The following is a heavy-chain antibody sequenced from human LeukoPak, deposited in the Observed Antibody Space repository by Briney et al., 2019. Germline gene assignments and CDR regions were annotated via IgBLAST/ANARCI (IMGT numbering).Heavy chain of an antibody. CDR1: RFTFDDYT. J-gene: IGHJ5*02. D-gene: IGHD3-10*01. CDR3: PKDHSRHLLWFGELLPLGNWFDP. V-gene: IGHV3-43*01. Sequence: PGGSLRLSCAASRFTFDDYTMHWLRQAAWKGLEWVSLISWDGGRTYFADSVKGRLTIPIENRKNSLYVQMNRLTNEDNPFYYFPKDHSRHLLWFGELLPLGNWFDPWGQGTLVTVSS. CDR2: ISWDGGRT.